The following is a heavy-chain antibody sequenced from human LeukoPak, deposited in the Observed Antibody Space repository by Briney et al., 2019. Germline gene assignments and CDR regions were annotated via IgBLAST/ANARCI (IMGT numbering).Heavy chain of an antibody. D-gene: IGHD6-19*01. Sequence: GGSLRLSCAASGFTFSSYAMSWVRQAPGKGLEWVANVKQNENEKYYVDSVKGRFTISRDNAKNSVFLQMNSLRPEDTAVYYCARGGGYSSGWLSTGAFDIWGQGTMVTVSS. CDR3: ARGGGYSSGWLSTGAFDI. CDR2: VKQNENEK. J-gene: IGHJ3*02. CDR1: GFTFSSYA. V-gene: IGHV3-7*01.